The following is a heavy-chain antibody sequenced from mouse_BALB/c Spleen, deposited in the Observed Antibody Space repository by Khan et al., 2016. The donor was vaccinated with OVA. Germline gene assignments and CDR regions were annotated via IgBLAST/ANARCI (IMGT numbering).Heavy chain of an antibody. CDR3: TRVGSRYNNALDY. Sequence: VQLKESGPGLVKPSQSLSLTCTVTGYSITSDYAWNWIRQFPENKLEWMGYISYSGSTNYNPSLKSRTSITRDTSKNQFFLQFNSVTTEDTATYACTRVGSRYNNALDYWGQGTSVTVSS. CDR1: GYSITSDYA. D-gene: IGHD1-3*01. V-gene: IGHV3-2*02. CDR2: ISYSGST. J-gene: IGHJ4*01.